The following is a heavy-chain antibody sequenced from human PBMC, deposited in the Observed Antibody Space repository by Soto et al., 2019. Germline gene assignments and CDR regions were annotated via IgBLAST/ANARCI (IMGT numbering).Heavy chain of an antibody. D-gene: IGHD2-2*01. V-gene: IGHV3-73*01. J-gene: IGHJ4*02. CDR3: TRLAKRSGYCSSTSCYFDY. CDR2: IRSKANSYAT. CDR1: GFTFSGSA. Sequence: SLRLSCAASGFTFSGSAMHWVRQASGKGLEWVGRIRSKANSYATAYAASVKGRFTISRDDSKNTAYLQMNSLKTEDTAVYYCTRLAKRSGYCSSTSCYFDYWGQGTLVTVSS.